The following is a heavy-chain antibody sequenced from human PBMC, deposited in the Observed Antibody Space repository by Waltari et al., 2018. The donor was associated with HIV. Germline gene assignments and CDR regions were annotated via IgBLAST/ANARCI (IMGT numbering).Heavy chain of an antibody. CDR3: ARGSSGSYRWFDP. D-gene: IGHD1-26*01. Sequence: QEQLVQSGAEVKKPGSSVKVSCKASGGTFSSNAISWVRQAPGQWLEWMGSIIRVFEATSYAQKFHGRLTISADESTSTVFMELSSLSFDDTAVYYCARGSSGSYRWFDPWGHGTLVTVSS. CDR1: GGTFSSNA. J-gene: IGHJ5*02. CDR2: IIRVFEAT. V-gene: IGHV1-69*18.